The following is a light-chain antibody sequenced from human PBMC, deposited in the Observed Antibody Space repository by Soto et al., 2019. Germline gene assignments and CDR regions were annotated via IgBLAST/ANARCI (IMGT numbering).Light chain of an antibody. CDR2: GAY. V-gene: IGKV3-15*01. Sequence: EIVMTQSPATLSVSPGESATLSCRASQSVSSNLAWYQQKPGQAPRLLIYGAYTRATGIPARFSGSGSGTEFTLTIYSLQSEDFAVYYCQQYNNWPPITFGQGTRLEIK. J-gene: IGKJ5*01. CDR3: QQYNNWPPIT. CDR1: QSVSSN.